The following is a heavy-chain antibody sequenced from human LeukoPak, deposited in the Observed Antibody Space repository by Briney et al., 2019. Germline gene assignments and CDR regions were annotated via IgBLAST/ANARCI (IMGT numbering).Heavy chain of an antibody. CDR2: IYHSGST. Sequence: SETLSLTCTVSGYSISSGYYWGWIRQPPGKGLEWIGSIYHSGSTYYNPSLKSRVTISVDTSKNQFSLKLSSVTAADTAVYYCAARYNWNYDWFDPWGQGTLVTVSS. CDR1: GYSISSGYY. CDR3: AARYNWNYDWFDP. V-gene: IGHV4-38-2*02. J-gene: IGHJ5*02. D-gene: IGHD1-7*01.